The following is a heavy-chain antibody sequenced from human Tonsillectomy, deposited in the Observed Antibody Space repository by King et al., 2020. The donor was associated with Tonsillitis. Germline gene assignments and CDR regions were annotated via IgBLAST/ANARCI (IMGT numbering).Heavy chain of an antibody. Sequence: VQLPQWGAGLLKPSETLSLTCAVSGGSFSSYYWTWIRQPPGKGLEWIGEINHSGGTNYNPSLKSRVTISLDTSKNQFSLTLTSVTAADTAVYYCARGRGVVVVVPAIYTFDIWGQGKMVTVSS. J-gene: IGHJ3*02. D-gene: IGHD2-15*01. CDR3: ARGRGVVVVVPAIYTFDI. CDR2: INHSGGT. V-gene: IGHV4-34*01. CDR1: GGSFSSYY.